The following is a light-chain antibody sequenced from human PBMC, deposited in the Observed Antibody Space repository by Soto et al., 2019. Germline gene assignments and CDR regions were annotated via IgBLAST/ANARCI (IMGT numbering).Light chain of an antibody. CDR3: CSYAGGYSYV. CDR2: DVS. J-gene: IGLJ1*01. CDR1: SSDVGGHNY. V-gene: IGLV2-11*01. Sequence: LTQPRSVSGSPGQSVTISCTGTSSDVGGHNYVSWYQQHPGKAPKLMISDVSRRPSGVPDRFSGSKSGNTASLTISGLQAEDEADYYCCSYAGGYSYVFGTGTKVTVL.